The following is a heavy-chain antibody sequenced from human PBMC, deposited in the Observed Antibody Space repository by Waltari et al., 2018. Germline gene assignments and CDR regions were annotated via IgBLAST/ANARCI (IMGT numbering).Heavy chain of an antibody. CDR3: ARDFYCSDGRCTDY. V-gene: IGHV3-21*01. J-gene: IGHJ4*02. Sequence: EGQLVESGGGVVKPGGSLSLSCVVSGLNFRSYSMNWVRQAPGKGLEWVSYISDGSDYSYYADSVKGRFTISRDNAKNSLYLQMNRLRTDDTAVYYCARDFYCSDGRCTDYWGQGTLVTVSS. CDR1: GLNFRSYS. CDR2: ISDGSDYS. D-gene: IGHD2-15*01.